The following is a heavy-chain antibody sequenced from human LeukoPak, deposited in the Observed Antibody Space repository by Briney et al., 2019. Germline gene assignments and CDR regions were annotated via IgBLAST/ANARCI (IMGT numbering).Heavy chain of an antibody. D-gene: IGHD6-19*01. CDR2: LYYSGST. J-gene: IGHJ4*02. V-gene: IGHV4-59*01. CDR1: SGSISSYY. Sequence: PSETLSLTCTVSSGSISSYYWSWIRQPPGKGLEWIGYLYYSGSTNYNPSLKSRVTISVDTSKNQFSLKLSSVTAADTAVYYCARGAVAYYYFDNWGQGTLVTVSS. CDR3: ARGAVAYYYFDN.